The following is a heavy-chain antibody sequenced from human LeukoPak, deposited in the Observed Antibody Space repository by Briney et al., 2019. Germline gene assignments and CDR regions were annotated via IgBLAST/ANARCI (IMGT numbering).Heavy chain of an antibody. CDR2: INPTTGGT. J-gene: IGHJ4*02. D-gene: IGHD6-6*01. CDR1: GYTFTGYY. Sequence: ASVKVSCKASGYTFTGYYMHWVRQAPGQGLEWLGWINPTTGGTSSAQSFQGRVTMTRDTSISTAYMELSRLRSDDTAVYYCARRGSSSGYIIGAFDYWGQGTLVTVSS. CDR3: ARRGSSSGYIIGAFDY. V-gene: IGHV1-2*02.